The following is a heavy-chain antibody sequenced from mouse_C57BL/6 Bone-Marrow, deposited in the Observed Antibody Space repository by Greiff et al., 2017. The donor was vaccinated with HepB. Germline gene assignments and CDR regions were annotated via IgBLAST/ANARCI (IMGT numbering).Heavy chain of an antibody. J-gene: IGHJ4*01. D-gene: IGHD1-1*01. CDR3: ARDYYYGSYAMDY. V-gene: IGHV1-81*01. Sequence: QVQLQQSGAELARPGASVKLSCKASGYTFTSYGISWVKQRTGQGLEWIGEIYPRSGNTYYNEKFKGKATLTADKSSSTAYMELRSLTSEDSADYFCARDYYYGSYAMDYWGQGTSVTVSS. CDR1: GYTFTSYG. CDR2: IYPRSGNT.